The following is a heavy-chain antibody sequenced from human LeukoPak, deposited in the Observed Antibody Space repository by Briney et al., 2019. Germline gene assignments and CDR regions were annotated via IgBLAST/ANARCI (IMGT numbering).Heavy chain of an antibody. CDR2: IYYSGST. V-gene: IGHV4-59*12. CDR1: GGSISSYY. Sequence: TSETLSLTCTVSGGSISSYYWSWIRQPPGKGLEWIGYIYYSGSTNYNPSLKSRVTISVDTSKNQFSLKLSSVTAADTAVYYCARGVAATYWGQGTLVTVSS. D-gene: IGHD2-15*01. CDR3: ARGVAATY. J-gene: IGHJ4*02.